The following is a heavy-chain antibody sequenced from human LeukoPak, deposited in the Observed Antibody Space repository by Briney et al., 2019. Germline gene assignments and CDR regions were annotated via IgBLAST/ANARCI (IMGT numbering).Heavy chain of an antibody. D-gene: IGHD1-26*01. CDR3: ARVVGSVGATGRDYFDY. J-gene: IGHJ4*02. V-gene: IGHV3-21*04. Sequence: SVKGRFTISRDNVKNSLYLQMHSLTAEDTAVYYCARVVGSVGATGRDYFDYWGQGTLVTVSS.